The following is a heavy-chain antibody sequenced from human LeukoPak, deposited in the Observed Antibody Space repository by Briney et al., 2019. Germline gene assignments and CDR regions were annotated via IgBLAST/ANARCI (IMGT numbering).Heavy chain of an antibody. D-gene: IGHD4-23*01. V-gene: IGHV3-74*01. CDR3: AKDLAVVSPDGDY. CDR1: GFTFSSYW. Sequence: SGGSLRLSCAASGFTFSSYWMHWLRQEPRKGLVWVSRISTDGSSRSYADSVKGRFTISRDNGKNTLYLQMNSLRAEDTAVYYCAKDLAVVSPDGDYWGQGTLVTVSS. J-gene: IGHJ4*02. CDR2: ISTDGSSR.